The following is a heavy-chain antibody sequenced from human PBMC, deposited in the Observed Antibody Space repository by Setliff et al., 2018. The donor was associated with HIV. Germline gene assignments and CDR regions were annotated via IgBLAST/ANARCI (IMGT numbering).Heavy chain of an antibody. CDR2: IYSGGYST. CDR1: GFTFSSYA. D-gene: IGHD4-4*01. V-gene: IGHV3-23*03. J-gene: IGHJ5*01. CDR3: ARGLDTMTTVSGFDS. Sequence: GGSLRLSCRASGFTFSSYAMTWVRQAPGKGLEWVSVIYSGGYSTYYADSVEGRFTISRENAKNSLYLQMNSLRAGDTAVYYCARGLDTMTTVSGFDSWGQGTLVTVSS.